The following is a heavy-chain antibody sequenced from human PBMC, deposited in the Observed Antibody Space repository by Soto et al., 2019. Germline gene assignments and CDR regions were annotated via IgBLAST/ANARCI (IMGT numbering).Heavy chain of an antibody. CDR3: ARGHSRSGNWFDP. D-gene: IGHD3-22*01. CDR2: INAGSGNT. J-gene: IGHJ5*02. CDR1: GYTFINHT. Sequence: ASVKVSCKASGYTFINHTIHWVRQAPGQSLEWMGGINAGSGNTKYSDILQGRVTITRDTSATTAYMELSTLRSEDTAVYYCARGHSRSGNWFDPWGQGTLVTVSS. V-gene: IGHV1-3*01.